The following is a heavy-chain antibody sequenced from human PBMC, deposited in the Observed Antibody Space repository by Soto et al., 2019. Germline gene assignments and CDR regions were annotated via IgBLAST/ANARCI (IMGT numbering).Heavy chain of an antibody. CDR1: GFTFSSYG. CDR2: IWYDGSNK. J-gene: IGHJ4*02. Sequence: QVQLVESGGGVVQPGRSLRLSCAASGFTFSSYGMHWVRQAPGKGLEWVAVIWYDGSNKYYADSVKGRFTISRDNSKNTLYLQMNSLRAEDTAVYYCARDGGRRSSGWYGAFDYWGQGTLVTVSS. CDR3: ARDGGRRSSGWYGAFDY. V-gene: IGHV3-33*01. D-gene: IGHD6-19*01.